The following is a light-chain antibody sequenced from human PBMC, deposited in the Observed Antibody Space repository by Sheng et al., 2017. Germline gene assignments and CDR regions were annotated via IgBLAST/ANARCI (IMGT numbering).Light chain of an antibody. CDR3: QQYDKSQYT. CDR2: GAS. J-gene: IGKJ2*01. Sequence: EIVMTQSPATLSVSPGERATLSCRASQSVNSDYLAWYQHKPGQAPRLLIYGASRRATGIPDRFSGSGSGADFILTITRVEPEDFAVYYCQQYDKSQYTFGQGTKLEIK. CDR1: QSVNSDY. V-gene: IGKV3-20*01.